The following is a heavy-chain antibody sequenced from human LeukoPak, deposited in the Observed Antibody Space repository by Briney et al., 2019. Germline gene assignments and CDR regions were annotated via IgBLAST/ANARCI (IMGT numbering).Heavy chain of an antibody. CDR1: GYTFTSYY. CDR2: INPSGGST. Sequence: GASVKVSCKASGYTFTSYYMHWVRQAPGQGLEWMGIINPSGGSTSYAQKFQGRVTMTEDTSTDTAYMELSSLRSEDTAVYYCATVIVVVPAALWGAFDIWGQGTMVTVSS. V-gene: IGHV1-46*01. CDR3: ATVIVVVPAALWGAFDI. J-gene: IGHJ3*02. D-gene: IGHD2-2*01.